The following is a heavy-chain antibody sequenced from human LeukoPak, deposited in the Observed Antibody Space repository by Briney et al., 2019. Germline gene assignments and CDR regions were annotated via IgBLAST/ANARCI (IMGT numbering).Heavy chain of an antibody. Sequence: SETLSLTCTVSGGSISSYYWSWIRQTPGKGLEWIGDSYYGGSTNYSPSFKGRVTISGDTSRNHFSLKLTSVTSADTALYFCARYDARSSCFDFWGQGTLVTVSA. D-gene: IGHD6-19*01. CDR2: SYYGGST. CDR1: GGSISSYY. CDR3: ARYDARSSCFDF. V-gene: IGHV4-59*01. J-gene: IGHJ4*02.